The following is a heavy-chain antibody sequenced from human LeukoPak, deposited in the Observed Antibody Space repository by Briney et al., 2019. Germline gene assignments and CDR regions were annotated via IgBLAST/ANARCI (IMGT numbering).Heavy chain of an antibody. CDR3: ARDRADNFDSSGYYPDGLDI. Sequence: ASVKVSCKVSGYTLTELSMHWVRQAPGKGLEWMGGFDPVDGETIYAQKFQGRVTMTEDTSTDTAYMKLSSLRSEDTAVYYCARDRADNFDSSGYYPDGLDIWGQGTMVTVS. CDR2: FDPVDGET. V-gene: IGHV1-24*01. D-gene: IGHD3-22*01. CDR1: GYTLTELS. J-gene: IGHJ3*02.